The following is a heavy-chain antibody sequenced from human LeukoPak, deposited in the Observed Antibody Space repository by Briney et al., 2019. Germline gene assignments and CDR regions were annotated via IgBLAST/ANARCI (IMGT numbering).Heavy chain of an antibody. J-gene: IGHJ4*02. CDR3: ARGSLGNYYGSGSYYNFDY. V-gene: IGHV4-59*01. CDR2: IYYSGST. D-gene: IGHD3-10*01. Sequence: SETLSLTCTVSGGSTSSYYWSWIRQPPGKGLEWIGYIYYSGSTNYNPSLKSRVTISVDTSKNQFSLKLSSVTAADTAVYYCARGSLGNYYGSGSYYNFDYWGQGTLVTVSS. CDR1: GGSTSSYY.